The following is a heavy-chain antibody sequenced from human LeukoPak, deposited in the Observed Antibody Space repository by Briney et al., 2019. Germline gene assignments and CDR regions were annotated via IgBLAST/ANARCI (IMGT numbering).Heavy chain of an antibody. CDR2: INHSGST. CDR1: GGSFSGYY. V-gene: IGHV4-34*01. D-gene: IGHD3-10*01. CDR3: ARHGKPMVRGVSLYNWFDP. Sequence: SETLSLTCAVYGGSFSGYYWSWIRQPPGKGLEWIGEINHSGSTNYNPSLKSRVTISVDTSKNQFSLKLSSVTAADTAVYYCARHGKPMVRGVSLYNWFDPWGQGTLATVSS. J-gene: IGHJ5*02.